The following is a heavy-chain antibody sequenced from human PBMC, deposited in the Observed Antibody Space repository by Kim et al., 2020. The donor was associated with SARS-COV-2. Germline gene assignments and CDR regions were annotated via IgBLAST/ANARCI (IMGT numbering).Heavy chain of an antibody. CDR2: IYYSGST. V-gene: IGHV4-31*03. CDR3: ASSAEKVVLAATLRYYYYGMDV. Sequence: SETLSLTCTVSGGSISSGGYYWSWIRQHPGKGLEWIGYIYYSGSTYYNPSLKSRVTISVDTSKNQFSLKLSSVTAADTAVYYCASSAEKVVLAATLRYYYYGMDVWGQGTTVTVSS. CDR1: GGSISSGGYY. D-gene: IGHD2-15*01. J-gene: IGHJ6*02.